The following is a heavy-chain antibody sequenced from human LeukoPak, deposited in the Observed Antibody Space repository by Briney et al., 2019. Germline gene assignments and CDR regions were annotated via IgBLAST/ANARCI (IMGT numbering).Heavy chain of an antibody. CDR3: ARDYVEYQLLQRDYYYYYMDV. D-gene: IGHD2-2*01. CDR1: GGTISSGSYY. CDR2: IYHSGST. J-gene: IGHJ6*03. V-gene: IGHV4-61*09. Sequence: PSQTLSLTCTVSGGTISSGSYYWSWIRQPAGKGLEWIGEIYHSGSTNYNPSLKSRVTISVDKSKNQFSLKLSSVTAADTAVYYCARDYVEYQLLQRDYYYYYMDVWGKGTTVTVSS.